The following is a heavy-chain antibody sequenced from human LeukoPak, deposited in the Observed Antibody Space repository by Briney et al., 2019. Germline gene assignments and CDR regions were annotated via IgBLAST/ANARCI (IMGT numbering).Heavy chain of an antibody. V-gene: IGHV3-23*01. CDR3: ARQETSSDNGAFDI. D-gene: IGHD1-1*01. Sequence: PGGSLRLSCAASGFTFSISAMSWVRQVPGKGLEWVSGSTGSGGTTYYADSVKGRFTISRDNSQNTLYLQMNSLRADDTAVYYCARQETSSDNGAFDIWGQGTMVTVSS. CDR2: STGSGGTT. J-gene: IGHJ3*02. CDR1: GFTFSISA.